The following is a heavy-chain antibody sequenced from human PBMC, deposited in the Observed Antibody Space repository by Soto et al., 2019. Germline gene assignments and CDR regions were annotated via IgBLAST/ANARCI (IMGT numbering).Heavy chain of an antibody. Sequence: PGGSLRLSCAASGFTFSSYGMHWVRQAPGKGLEWVAVISYDGSNKYYADSVKGRFTISRDNSKNTLYLQMNSLRAEDTAVYYCAKQCIAAAHYYYYYGMDVWGQGTTVTVSS. CDR3: AKQCIAAAHYYYYYGMDV. V-gene: IGHV3-30*18. J-gene: IGHJ6*02. CDR1: GFTFSSYG. CDR2: ISYDGSNK. D-gene: IGHD6-13*01.